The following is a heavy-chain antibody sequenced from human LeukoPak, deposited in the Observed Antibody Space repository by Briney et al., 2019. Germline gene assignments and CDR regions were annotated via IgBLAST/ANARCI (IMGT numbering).Heavy chain of an antibody. J-gene: IGHJ4*02. CDR3: AKSRSGWHLDY. D-gene: IGHD6-19*01. Sequence: PGRSLRLSCAASGFTFSSHGMHWVRQAPGKGLEWVAVVSYDGSNKYYADSVKGRFTISRDNSNNTLYVQMNSLRAEDTAVYYCAKSRSGWHLDYWGQGILVTVSS. V-gene: IGHV3-30*18. CDR2: VSYDGSNK. CDR1: GFTFSSHG.